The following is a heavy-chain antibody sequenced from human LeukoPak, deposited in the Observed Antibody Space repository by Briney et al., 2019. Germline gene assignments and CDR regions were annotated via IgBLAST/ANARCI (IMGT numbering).Heavy chain of an antibody. CDR1: GGSISSGGYY. V-gene: IGHV4-31*03. CDR2: IYYSGST. D-gene: IGHD2-21*02. CDR3: ANKQQVTGAFYI. Sequence: SETLSLTCTVSGGSISSGGYYWSWIRQHPGKGLEWIGYIYYSGSTYYNPSLKSRVTISVDTSKNQFSLKLSSVTAADTAVYYCANKQQVTGAFYIWGQGTMVTVSS. J-gene: IGHJ3*02.